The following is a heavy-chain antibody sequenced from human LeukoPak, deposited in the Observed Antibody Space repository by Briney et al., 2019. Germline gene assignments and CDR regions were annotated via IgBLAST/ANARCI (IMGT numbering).Heavy chain of an antibody. CDR1: GYTFTGYY. CDR3: ARGAADGTGDPRNWFDP. CDR2: INPNSGGT. V-gene: IGHV1-2*04. Sequence: ASVRVSCKASGYTFTGYYMHWVRQAPGQGLEWMGWINPNSGGTNYAQKFQGWVTMTRDTSISTAYMELSRLRSDDTAVYYCARGAADGTGDPRNWFDPWGQGTLVTVSS. D-gene: IGHD6-13*01. J-gene: IGHJ5*02.